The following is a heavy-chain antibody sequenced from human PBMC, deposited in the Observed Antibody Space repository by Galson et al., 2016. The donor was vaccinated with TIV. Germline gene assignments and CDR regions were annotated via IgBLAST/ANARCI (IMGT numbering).Heavy chain of an antibody. CDR3: ARHSTSGFPGIEVAARRRPFDI. J-gene: IGHJ3*02. CDR1: GNTFTSYT. D-gene: IGHD6-19*01. V-gene: IGHV1-3*01. Sequence: SVKVSCKASGNTFTSYTLHWVRQAPGQRLEWMGWINVSNGNTKYSHKFQGRVTITRDTCATTAYMALSSLRSEDTAVYYCARHSTSGFPGIEVAARRRPFDIWGQGTLVIVSS. CDR2: INVSNGNT.